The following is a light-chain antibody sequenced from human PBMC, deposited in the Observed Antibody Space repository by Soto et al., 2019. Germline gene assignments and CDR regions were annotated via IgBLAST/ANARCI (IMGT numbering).Light chain of an antibody. V-gene: IGLV1-44*01. CDR3: AAWDHSLTGPL. Sequence: QSALTQPPAASGTPGQTVIISCSGSRSDIGSNSVNWYQHLPGTAPKLLIYNNNQRPSGVPDRFSGSKSGTSASLAISGPQSVDEADYYCAAWDHSLTGPLFGSGT. CDR2: NNN. CDR1: RSDIGSNS. J-gene: IGLJ1*01.